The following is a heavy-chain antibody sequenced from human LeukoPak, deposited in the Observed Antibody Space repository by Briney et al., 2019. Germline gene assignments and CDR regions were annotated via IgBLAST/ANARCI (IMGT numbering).Heavy chain of an antibody. CDR3: ASQKYSGYDR. CDR2: IYYSGST. Sequence: SQTLSLTCTVSGGSISSGGYYWSWIRQHPGKGLEWIGYIYYSGSTYYNPSPKSRVTISVDTSKNQFSLKLSSVTAADTAVYYCASQKYSGYDRWGQGTLVTVSS. J-gene: IGHJ4*02. V-gene: IGHV4-31*03. D-gene: IGHD5-12*01. CDR1: GGSISSGGYY.